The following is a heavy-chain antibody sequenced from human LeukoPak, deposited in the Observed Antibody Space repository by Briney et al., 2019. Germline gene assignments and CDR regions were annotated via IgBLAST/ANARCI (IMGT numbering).Heavy chain of an antibody. D-gene: IGHD1-26*01. V-gene: IGHV4-39*01. CDR1: GGSISRSSYY. J-gene: IGHJ4*02. CDR3: ARLWWEIRLDY. CDR2: IYHSGTT. Sequence: KPSETLSLTCTVSGGSISRSSYYWGWIRQPPGKGLEWIGSIYHSGTTYYNPSLKSRVTISVDTSKNQFSLKLSSVTAPDTAVYYCARLWWEIRLDYWGQGTLVTVSS.